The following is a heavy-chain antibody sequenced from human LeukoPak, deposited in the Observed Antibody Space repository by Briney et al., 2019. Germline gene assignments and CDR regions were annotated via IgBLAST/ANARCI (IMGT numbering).Heavy chain of an antibody. D-gene: IGHD3-3*01. CDR1: GGTFSSYA. CDR3: ARGAVTIFGVVIEGWGPWFDP. CDR2: IIPIFGTA. J-gene: IGHJ5*02. V-gene: IGHV1-69*01. Sequence: GSSVKVSCKASGGTFSSYAISWVRQAPGQGLEWMGGIIPIFGTANYAQKFQGRVTITADESTSTAYMELSSLRSEDTAVYYCARGAVTIFGVVIEGWGPWFDPWGQGTLVTVSS.